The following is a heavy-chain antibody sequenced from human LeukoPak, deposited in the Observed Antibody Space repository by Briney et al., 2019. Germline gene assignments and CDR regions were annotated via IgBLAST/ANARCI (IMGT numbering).Heavy chain of an antibody. J-gene: IGHJ3*02. CDR1: GYTFTSYG. V-gene: IGHV1-18*01. D-gene: IGHD2-15*01. Sequence: ASVKVSCKASGYTFTSYGISWVRQAPGQGLEWMGWIGAYNGNTNYAQKLQGRVTMTTDTSTSTAYMELRSLRSDDTAVYYCARSPYCSAGSCSGRGAFDIWGQGTMVIVSS. CDR3: ARSPYCSAGSCSGRGAFDI. CDR2: IGAYNGNT.